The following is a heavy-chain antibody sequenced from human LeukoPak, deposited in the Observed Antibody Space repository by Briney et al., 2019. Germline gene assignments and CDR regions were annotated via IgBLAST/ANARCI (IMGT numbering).Heavy chain of an antibody. CDR3: ARRPATKYNWFDP. V-gene: IGHV4-4*09. Sequence: PSETLSLTCTVSGGSISSYYWSWIRQPPGKGLEWIGYIYTSGSTNYNPSLKSRVTISVDTSKNQFSLKLSSVTAADTAVYYCARRPATKYNWFDPWGQGTLVTVPS. CDR1: GGSISSYY. J-gene: IGHJ5*02. CDR2: IYTSGST. D-gene: IGHD2-2*01.